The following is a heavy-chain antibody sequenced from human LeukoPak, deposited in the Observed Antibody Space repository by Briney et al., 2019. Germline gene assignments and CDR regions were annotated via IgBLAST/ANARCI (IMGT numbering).Heavy chain of an antibody. Sequence: GGSLRLSCAASGFTFSSYGMHWVRQAPGKGLEWVAFIRYDGSNKYYADSVKGRFTISRDNSKNTLYLQMNSLRAEDTAVYYCARAPDSVPFTIGYWGQGTLVTVSS. CDR2: IRYDGSNK. D-gene: IGHD3-10*01. CDR1: GFTFSSYG. V-gene: IGHV3-30*02. J-gene: IGHJ1*01. CDR3: ARAPDSVPFTIGY.